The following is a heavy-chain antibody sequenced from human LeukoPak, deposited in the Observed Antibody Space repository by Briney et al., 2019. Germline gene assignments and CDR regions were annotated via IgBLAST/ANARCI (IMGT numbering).Heavy chain of an antibody. Sequence: GASVEVSCKASGYTFTSYYMHWVRQAPGQGLEWMGIINSSGGSTSYAQKFQGRVTMTRDTSTSPVYMELSSLRSEDTAVYYCARDRYCSSTSCTNNFDYWGQGTLVTVSS. V-gene: IGHV1-46*01. CDR2: INSSGGST. CDR1: GYTFTSYY. J-gene: IGHJ4*02. D-gene: IGHD2-2*01. CDR3: ARDRYCSSTSCTNNFDY.